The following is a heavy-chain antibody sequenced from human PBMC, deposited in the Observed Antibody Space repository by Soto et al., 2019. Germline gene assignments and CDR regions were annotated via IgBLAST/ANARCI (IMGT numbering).Heavy chain of an antibody. J-gene: IGHJ3*02. V-gene: IGHV1-3*01. CDR2: INAGNGNT. Sequence: ASVKVSCKASGYTFTSYAMHWVRQAPGQRLEWMGWINAGNGNTKYSQKFQGRVTITRDTSASTAYMELSSLRSEDTAVYYCARDGEWSPFRIRFDAFDIWGKGTMVTVSS. CDR3: ARDGEWSPFRIRFDAFDI. CDR1: GYTFTSYA. D-gene: IGHD3-3*01.